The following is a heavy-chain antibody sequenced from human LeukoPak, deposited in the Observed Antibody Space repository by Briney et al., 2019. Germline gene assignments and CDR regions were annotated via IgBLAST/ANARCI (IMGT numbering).Heavy chain of an antibody. D-gene: IGHD3-10*01. CDR3: ARAAYYYGSGDNDWFDP. V-gene: IGHV4-4*07. J-gene: IGHJ5*02. CDR1: GGPISSYY. CDR2: IYTSGST. Sequence: PSETLSLTCTVSGGPISSYYWSWIRQPAGKGLEWIGRIYTSGSTNYNPSLKSRVTMSVDTSKNQFSLKLSSVTAADTAAYYCARAAYYYGSGDNDWFDPWGQGTLVTVSS.